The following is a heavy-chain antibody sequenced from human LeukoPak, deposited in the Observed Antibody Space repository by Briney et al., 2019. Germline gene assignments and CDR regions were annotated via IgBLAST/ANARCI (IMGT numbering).Heavy chain of an antibody. D-gene: IGHD6-13*01. CDR3: ARQIASAGTAGFDF. Sequence: SETLSLTCTVSGGSISSYYWSWIRQPAGKGLEWIGRIYSTGSTNYNPSLKSRFTMSVDTSKNQFSLRPRSVTAADTAVYYCARQIASAGTAGFDFWGQGALVTVSS. V-gene: IGHV4-4*07. CDR2: IYSTGST. CDR1: GGSISSYY. J-gene: IGHJ4*02.